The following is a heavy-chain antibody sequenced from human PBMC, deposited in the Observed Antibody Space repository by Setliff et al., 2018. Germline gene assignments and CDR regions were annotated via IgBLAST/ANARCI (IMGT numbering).Heavy chain of an antibody. V-gene: IGHV1-18*01. CDR3: SRLVRYCTRTSCQRASGEDY. CDR2: ISPHTGNT. D-gene: IGHD2-2*01. CDR1: GYAFSDYG. J-gene: IGHJ4*02. Sequence: ASVKVSCKASGYAFSDYGVTWVRQAPGQGLEWVGWISPHTGNTYYAPNFEGRVTMTTDTSTATAYLELRSLRSDDTAVYYCSRLVRYCTRTSCQRASGEDYWGQGTLVTVS.